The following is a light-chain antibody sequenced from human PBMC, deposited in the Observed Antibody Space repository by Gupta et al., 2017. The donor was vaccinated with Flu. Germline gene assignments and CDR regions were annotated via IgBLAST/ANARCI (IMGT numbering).Light chain of an antibody. V-gene: IGLV3-25*03. Sequence: GDAVPKQYSYWYQQKPGQAPVLVIYKDTERPSGIPERFSGSSSGTTVTLTISAVQADDEADFYCQSTDRSGTYRVFGGGTKLTVL. CDR1: AVPKQY. CDR2: KDT. J-gene: IGLJ3*02. CDR3: QSTDRSGTYRV.